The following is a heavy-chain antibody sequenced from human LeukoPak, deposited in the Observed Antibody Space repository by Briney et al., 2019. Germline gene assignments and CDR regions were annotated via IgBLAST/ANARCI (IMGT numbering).Heavy chain of an antibody. CDR3: SRIQGSSGHGWDHFDY. CDR1: GGSINSGDNY. Sequence: SQTLSLTCTVSGGSINSGDNYWSWIRQPPGKGLEWIGFIYYRGTTYCNPSLKSRLSLSIDTSRNQFSLHLSSVSAADTAVYYCSRIQGSSGHGWDHFDYWGQGILVTVSS. V-gene: IGHV4-30-4*01. CDR2: IYYRGTT. J-gene: IGHJ4*02. D-gene: IGHD6-25*01.